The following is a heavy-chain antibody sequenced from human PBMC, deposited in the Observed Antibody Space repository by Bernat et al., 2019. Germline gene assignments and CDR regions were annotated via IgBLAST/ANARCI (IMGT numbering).Heavy chain of an antibody. Sequence: QVQLQESGPGLVKPSETLSLTCTVSGGSISSDYWSWIRQPPGKGLEWIGYIDYSGSTNYNPSLKSRITISVDTSKNQFSLKLSSVTAADTAVYYCARGGQSGWYYFDYWGQGTLVTVSS. V-gene: IGHV4-59*01. CDR1: GGSISSDY. CDR3: ARGGQSGWYYFDY. D-gene: IGHD6-19*01. CDR2: IDYSGST. J-gene: IGHJ4*02.